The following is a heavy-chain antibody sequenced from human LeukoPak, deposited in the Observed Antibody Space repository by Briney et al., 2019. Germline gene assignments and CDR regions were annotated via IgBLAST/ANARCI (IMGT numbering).Heavy chain of an antibody. CDR2: IIPIFGTA. V-gene: IGHV1-69*13. CDR1: GYTFTGYY. Sequence: SVKVSCKASGYTFTGYYMHWVRQAPGQGLEWMGGIIPIFGTANYAQKFQGRVTITADESTSTAYMELSSLRSEDTAVYYCANKYYWGQGTLVTVSS. J-gene: IGHJ4*02. CDR3: ANKYY.